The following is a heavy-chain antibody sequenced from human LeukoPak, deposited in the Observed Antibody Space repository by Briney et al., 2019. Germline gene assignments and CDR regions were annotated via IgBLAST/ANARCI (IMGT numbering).Heavy chain of an antibody. CDR1: GFTFRSYD. Sequence: PGGSLRLSCSAPGFTFRSYDIHWGRQATGKGLEWVSGIGTAGEIYYPGSVKGRFTISRENAKNSLYLQMNSLRAGDTAVYYCARAAYSSTWYSRYFDLWGRGTLVTVSS. D-gene: IGHD6-13*01. CDR3: ARAAYSSTWYSRYFDL. V-gene: IGHV3-13*01. CDR2: IGTAGEI. J-gene: IGHJ2*01.